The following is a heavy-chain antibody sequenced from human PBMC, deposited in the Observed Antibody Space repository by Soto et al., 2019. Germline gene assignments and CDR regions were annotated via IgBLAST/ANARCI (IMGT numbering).Heavy chain of an antibody. Sequence: GGSLRLSCAASGFTFSGYWMSWVRQAPGKGLEWVANIEHGGGEKKYVESVKGRFTISRDNTKNAVYLQMNSLRSEDTAMYYCASPQGQSYGFGFDIWSQGTMVTVS. D-gene: IGHD3-10*01. CDR2: IEHGGGEK. V-gene: IGHV3-7*03. J-gene: IGHJ3*02. CDR3: ASPQGQSYGFGFDI. CDR1: GFTFSGYW.